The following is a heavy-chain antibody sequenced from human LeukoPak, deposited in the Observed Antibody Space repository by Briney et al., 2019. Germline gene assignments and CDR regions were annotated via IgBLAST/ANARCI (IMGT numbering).Heavy chain of an antibody. CDR1: GFTFSSYA. J-gene: IGHJ4*02. Sequence: GRSLRLSCAASGFTFSSYAMHWVRQAPGKGLEWVAVISYDGSNKYYADSVKGRFTISRDNSKNTLYLQMNSLRAEDTAVYYCTREGYDPFFDYWGQGTLVTVSS. V-gene: IGHV3-30*04. CDR3: TREGYDPFFDY. D-gene: IGHD5-12*01. CDR2: ISYDGSNK.